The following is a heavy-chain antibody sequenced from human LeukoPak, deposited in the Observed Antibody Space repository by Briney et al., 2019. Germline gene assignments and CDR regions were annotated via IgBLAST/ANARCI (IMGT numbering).Heavy chain of an antibody. Sequence: GGSLRLSCAASGFTFINYWMSWVRQAPGKGLEWVANIKQDGSEKYYVDSVKGRITISRENAKNSLYLQMNNLMADETAVYYCATWGAYSSSWLGSFDIWGQGTMVSVSS. CDR2: IKQDGSEK. D-gene: IGHD6-13*01. J-gene: IGHJ3*02. V-gene: IGHV3-7*05. CDR3: ATWGAYSSSWLGSFDI. CDR1: GFTFINYW.